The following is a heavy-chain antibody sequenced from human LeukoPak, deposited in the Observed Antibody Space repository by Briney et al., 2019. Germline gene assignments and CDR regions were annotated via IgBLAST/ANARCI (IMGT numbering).Heavy chain of an antibody. V-gene: IGHV3-53*01. CDR2: IYSGGNT. CDR3: TRGPVGGFDA. CDR1: GPTVSTNY. J-gene: IGHJ5*02. D-gene: IGHD1-26*01. Sequence: GGSLRLSCSASGPTVSTNYLTWVRQAPGKGLEWVSVIYSGGNTYYADSVKGRFTISRDNSKNTLYLQMNSLRADDTAVYYCTRGPVGGFDAWGQGTLVTVSS.